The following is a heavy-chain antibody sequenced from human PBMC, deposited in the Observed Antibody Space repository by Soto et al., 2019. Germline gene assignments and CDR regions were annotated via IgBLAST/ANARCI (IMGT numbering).Heavy chain of an antibody. D-gene: IGHD3-22*01. J-gene: IGHJ3*02. V-gene: IGHV1-18*01. CDR3: ARIQWPSYYDSSGYSAFDI. CDR2: ISAYNGNT. CDR1: GYTFTSYG. Sequence: ASVKVSCKASGYTFTSYGISCVRQAPGQGLEWMGWISAYNGNTNYAQKLQGRVTMTTDTSTSTAYMELRSLRSDDTAVYYCARIQWPSYYDSSGYSAFDIWGQGTMVTVSS.